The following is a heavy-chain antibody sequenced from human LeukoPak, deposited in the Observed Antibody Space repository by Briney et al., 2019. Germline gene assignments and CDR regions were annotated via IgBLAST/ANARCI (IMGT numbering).Heavy chain of an antibody. V-gene: IGHV3-30-3*01. D-gene: IGHD5-12*01. CDR2: ISYDGSNK. CDR3: ARDFQRYSGYSHFDS. J-gene: IGHJ4*02. CDR1: GFTFSSYA. Sequence: RGSLRLSCAASGFTFSSYAMHWVRQAPGKGLEWVAVISYDGSNKFYADSVKGRFTISRDNSKNTLYLQMNSLRAEDTAVYYCARDFQRYSGYSHFDSWGQGTLVTVSS.